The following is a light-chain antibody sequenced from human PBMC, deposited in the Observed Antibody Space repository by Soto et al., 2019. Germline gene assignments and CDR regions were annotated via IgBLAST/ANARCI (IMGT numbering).Light chain of an antibody. J-gene: IGKJ4*01. CDR2: AAS. V-gene: IGKV1-6*02. Sequence: AIQMTQSPSSLSASVGDRVTITCRASQGIGNDLAWYQQKPGKAPKLLIYAASTLQSGVPSRFSGNGSGTDFTLTISSLQPGDLASYYCLQDFHFPLSFGGGNKVEIK. CDR1: QGIGND. CDR3: LQDFHFPLS.